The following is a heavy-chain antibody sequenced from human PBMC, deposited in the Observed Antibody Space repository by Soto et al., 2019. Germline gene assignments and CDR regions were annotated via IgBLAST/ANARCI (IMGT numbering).Heavy chain of an antibody. CDR2: ISAYNGNT. Sequence: QVQLVQSGAEVKKPGASVKVSCKASGYTFTSYGISWVRQAPGQGLEWMGWISAYNGNTNYAQKLQGRVTMTTDTPTSAAYRELRSLRSDDTAVYYCARAIAVVVVYDAFAIWGQGTMVTVSS. J-gene: IGHJ3*02. D-gene: IGHD3-22*01. CDR1: GYTFTSYG. V-gene: IGHV1-18*01. CDR3: ARAIAVVVVYDAFAI.